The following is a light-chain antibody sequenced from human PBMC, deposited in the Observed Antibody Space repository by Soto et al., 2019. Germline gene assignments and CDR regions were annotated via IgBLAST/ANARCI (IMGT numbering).Light chain of an antibody. J-gene: IGKJ5*01. CDR1: QSVITS. Sequence: EIVMTHSPATLSVSPGERATLSGSASQSVITSLAWYQQKPGQAPRLLIYGASTRATGIPAKFSGSGSGTEFTLTISSLQSEDFALYYCQQYNDWPPTFGQGTRLEIK. CDR3: QQYNDWPPT. V-gene: IGKV3D-15*01. CDR2: GAS.